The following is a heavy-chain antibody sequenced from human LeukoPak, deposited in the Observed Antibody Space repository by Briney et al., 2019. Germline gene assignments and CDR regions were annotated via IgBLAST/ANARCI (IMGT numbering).Heavy chain of an antibody. CDR2: ISSSGSTI. CDR1: GFTFSSYE. J-gene: IGHJ4*02. CDR3: ARDDILTGYPTPFDY. Sequence: PGGTLRLSCAASGFTFSSYEMNWVRQDPGKGLEWVSYISSSGSTIYYADSVKGRFTISRDNAKNSLYLQMNSLRAEDTAVYYCARDDILTGYPTPFDYWGQGTLVTVSS. D-gene: IGHD3-9*01. V-gene: IGHV3-48*03.